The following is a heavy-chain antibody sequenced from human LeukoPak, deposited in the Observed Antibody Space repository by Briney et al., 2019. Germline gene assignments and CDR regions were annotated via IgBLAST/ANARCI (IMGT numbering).Heavy chain of an antibody. CDR3: ARHTFGGIVAIDY. Sequence: GESLKISCKGSGYSFTSYWIGWVRQMPGKGLEWMGRIDPSDSYTNYSPSFQGHVTISADKSISTAYLQWSSLKASDTAMYYCARHTFGGIVAIDYWGQGTLVTVSS. CDR2: IDPSDSYT. CDR1: GYSFTSYW. V-gene: IGHV5-10-1*01. J-gene: IGHJ4*02. D-gene: IGHD5-12*01.